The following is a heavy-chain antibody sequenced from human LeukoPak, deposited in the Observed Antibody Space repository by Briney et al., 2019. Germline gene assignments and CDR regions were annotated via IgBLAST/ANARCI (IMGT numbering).Heavy chain of an antibody. D-gene: IGHD1-20*01. CDR1: GFPFSSYA. V-gene: IGHV3-23*01. CDR2: ISVRGGST. Sequence: HPGGSLRLSCAASGFPFSSYAMSWVRQAPGKGLEWVSGISVRGGSTYYADSVKGRFTISRDNSKNTLYLQMDSLRAEDTAVYYCAKDRLTGTPYYFDYWGQGTLVTVSS. J-gene: IGHJ4*02. CDR3: AKDRLTGTPYYFDY.